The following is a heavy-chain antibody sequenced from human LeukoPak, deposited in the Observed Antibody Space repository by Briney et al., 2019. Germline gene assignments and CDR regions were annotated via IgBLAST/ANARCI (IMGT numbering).Heavy chain of an antibody. J-gene: IGHJ4*02. V-gene: IGHV1-18*01. CDR2: ISTYDGNA. D-gene: IGHD5-18*01. Sequence: ASVKVSCTASSYSFTSYGITWVRQAPGQGLEWMGWISTYDGNANYAQKLQGRVTMTTDTSTITAYMELRSLRSDDTAVYYCARAPSGFTYGPGDHWGQGTLVTVSS. CDR1: SYSFTSYG. CDR3: ARAPSGFTYGPGDH.